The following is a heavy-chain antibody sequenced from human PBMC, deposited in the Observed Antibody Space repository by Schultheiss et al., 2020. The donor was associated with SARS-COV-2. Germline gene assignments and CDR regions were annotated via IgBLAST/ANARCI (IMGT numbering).Heavy chain of an antibody. D-gene: IGHD3-16*01. CDR2: IYYSGST. CDR3: ARGGLSYGMDV. V-gene: IGHV4-59*05. Sequence: GSLSLTCTVSGGSISSYYWSWIRQPPGKGLEWIGSIYYSGSTYYNPSLKSRVTISVDTSKNQFSLKLSSVTAADTAVYYCARGGLSYGMDVWGQVTTVTVSS. CDR1: GGSISSYY. J-gene: IGHJ6*02.